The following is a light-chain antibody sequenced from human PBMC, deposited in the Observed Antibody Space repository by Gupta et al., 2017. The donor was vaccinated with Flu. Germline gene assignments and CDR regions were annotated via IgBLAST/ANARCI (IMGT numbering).Light chain of an antibody. CDR1: SSNIGSTT. J-gene: IGLJ1*01. Sequence: QSVLTQPPSASGTPGQRVPIPCSGSSSNIGSTTVNWYQQLPGTAPKLLIYSNNQRPSGVPDRFSGSKSVTSASLAIGGLQSEDEADYYCAAWDDSLNGHYVFGTGTMVTVL. CDR2: SNN. CDR3: AAWDDSLNGHYV. V-gene: IGLV1-44*01.